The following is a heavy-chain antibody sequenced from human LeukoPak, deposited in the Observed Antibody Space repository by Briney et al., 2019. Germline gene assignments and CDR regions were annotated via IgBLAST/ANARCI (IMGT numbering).Heavy chain of an antibody. CDR3: ATYRATYYYGSGSYSSLDY. V-gene: IGHV1-24*01. CDR2: FDPEDGET. J-gene: IGHJ4*02. Sequence: ASVKVSCKVSGYTLTELSMHWVRQAPGKGLEWMGGFDPEDGETIYAQKFQGRVTMTEDTSTDTAYMELSSLRSEDTAMYYCATYRATYYYGSGSYSSLDYWGQGTLVTVSS. CDR1: GYTLTELS. D-gene: IGHD3-10*01.